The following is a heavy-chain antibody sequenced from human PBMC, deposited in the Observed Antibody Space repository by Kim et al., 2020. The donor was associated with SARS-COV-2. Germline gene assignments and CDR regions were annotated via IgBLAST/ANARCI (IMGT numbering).Heavy chain of an antibody. D-gene: IGHD3-10*02. J-gene: IGHJ6*02. CDR2: IGGDGIST. Sequence: GGSLRLSCAASGFTLRSYWINWVRQAPGKGLVWVSRIGGDGISTHYADSVKGRFTVSRDNDDNTVYLQMNSFSADDTAVYYCARGMFKTGFDVWGQGTTVTVCS. V-gene: IGHV3-74*01. CDR1: GFTLRSYW. CDR3: ARGMFKTGFDV.